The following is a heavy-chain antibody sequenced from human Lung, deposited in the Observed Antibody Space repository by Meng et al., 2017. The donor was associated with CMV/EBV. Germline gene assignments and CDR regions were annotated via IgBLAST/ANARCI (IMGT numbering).Heavy chain of an antibody. CDR1: GFTVSSNY. CDR3: ARGQGYDFWSGVYYYYGMDV. J-gene: IGHJ6*02. Sequence: GESXKISCAASGFTVSSNYMSWVRQAPGKGLEWVSVIYSGGSTYYADSVKGRFTISTDNSKNTLYLQMNSLRAEDTAVYYCARGQGYDFWSGVYYYYGMDVWXQGTXVTVSS. CDR2: IYSGGST. D-gene: IGHD3-3*01. V-gene: IGHV3-53*01.